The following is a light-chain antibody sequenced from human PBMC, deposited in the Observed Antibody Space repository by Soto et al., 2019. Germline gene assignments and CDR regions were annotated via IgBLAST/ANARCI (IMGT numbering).Light chain of an antibody. J-gene: IGKJ2*01. CDR1: QSISSY. Sequence: DIQLTQSPSSLSASVGDRVTITCRASQSISSYLNWYQQKPGKAPKLLIYAASSLQSRVPSRFSGSESGTDFTLPISSLQPEDCATYYCQQRYSTPYTFGQGTKLELK. CDR2: AAS. CDR3: QQRYSTPYT. V-gene: IGKV1-39*01.